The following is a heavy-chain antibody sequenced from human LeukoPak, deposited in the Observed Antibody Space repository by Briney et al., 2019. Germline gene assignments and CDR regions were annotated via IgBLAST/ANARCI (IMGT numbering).Heavy chain of an antibody. V-gene: IGHV3-23*01. CDR1: GFTFSSYA. CDR3: AKVAAPAAMWEDYFDY. J-gene: IGHJ4*02. CDR2: ISGSGGST. Sequence: GGSLRLSCAASGFTFSSYAMSWVRQAPGKGLEWVSAISGSGGSTYYADSVKGRFTISRDNSKNTLYLQMNSLRAEDTAVYYCAKVAAPAAMWEDYFDYWGQGTLVTVSS. D-gene: IGHD2-2*01.